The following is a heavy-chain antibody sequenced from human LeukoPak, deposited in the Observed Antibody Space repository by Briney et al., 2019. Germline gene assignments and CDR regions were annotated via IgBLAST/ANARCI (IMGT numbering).Heavy chain of an antibody. CDR3: ARDEGYYFDS. CDR2: ISRNSTYI. V-gene: IGHV3-21*01. CDR1: GFTVSSNY. J-gene: IGHJ4*02. Sequence: GGSLRLSCAASGFTVSSNYMSWVRQAPGKGLEWVASISRNSTYIHYADSVKGRFTISRDNARNSLFLQMNSLRAEDTAIYYCARDEGYYFDSWGQGTQVTVSS.